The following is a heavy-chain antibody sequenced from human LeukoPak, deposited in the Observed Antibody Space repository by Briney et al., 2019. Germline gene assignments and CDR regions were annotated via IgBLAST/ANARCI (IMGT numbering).Heavy chain of an antibody. V-gene: IGHV3-48*01. J-gene: IGHJ4*02. D-gene: IGHD2-2*01. CDR2: IGSSSTI. Sequence: GGSLRLSCAASGFTFSSYSMNWVRQAPGKGLEWVSYIGSSSTIYYADSVKGRFTISRDNAKNSLYLQMNSLRAEDTVVYYCARGYCSSASCFDYWGQGTLVTVSS. CDR1: GFTFSSYS. CDR3: ARGYCSSASCFDY.